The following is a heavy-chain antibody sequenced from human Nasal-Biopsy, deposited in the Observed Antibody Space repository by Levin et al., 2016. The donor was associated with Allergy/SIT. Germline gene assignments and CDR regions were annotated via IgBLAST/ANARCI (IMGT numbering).Heavy chain of an antibody. V-gene: IGHV3-23*01. D-gene: IGHD2-15*01. Sequence: GESLKISCAASGFTFSSYAMSWVRQAPGNGLEWVSAISGGGGTTYYADSVKGRFTISRDNSKNTLYLQMDSLRAEDTAVYYCAKGRGYCSGGSCYEEYWGQGTLVTVSS. J-gene: IGHJ4*02. CDR2: ISGGGGTT. CDR3: AKGRGYCSGGSCYEEY. CDR1: GFTFSSYA.